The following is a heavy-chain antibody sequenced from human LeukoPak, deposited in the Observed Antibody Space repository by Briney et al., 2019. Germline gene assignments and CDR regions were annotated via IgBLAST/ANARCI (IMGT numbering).Heavy chain of an antibody. J-gene: IGHJ6*03. CDR3: ARSVEGYCSGGSCYSYSYYMDV. V-gene: IGHV4-59*01. CDR1: GGSISSYY. D-gene: IGHD2-15*01. Sequence: PSETLSLTCTVSGGSISSYYWSWIRQPPGKGLEWIGYIYYSGSTNYNPSLKSRVTISVDTSKNQFSLKLSSVTAADTAVYYCARSVEGYCSGGSCYSYSYYMDVWGKGTTVTVSS. CDR2: IYYSGST.